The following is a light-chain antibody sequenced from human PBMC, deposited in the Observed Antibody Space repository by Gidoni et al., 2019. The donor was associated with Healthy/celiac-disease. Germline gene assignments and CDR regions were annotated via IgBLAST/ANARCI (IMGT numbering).Light chain of an antibody. CDR3: QKYKSAPWT. V-gene: IGKV1-27*01. CDR2: AAS. Sequence: STSSLSASVGDRVTITCRASQGISNYLAWYQQKPGKVPKLLIYAASTLQSGVPSRFSGSGSGTDFTLTISSLQPEDVATYYCQKYKSAPWTFXQXTKVEIK. CDR1: QGISNY. J-gene: IGKJ1*01.